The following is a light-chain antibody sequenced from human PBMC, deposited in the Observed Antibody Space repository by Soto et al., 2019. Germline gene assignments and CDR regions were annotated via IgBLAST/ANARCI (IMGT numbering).Light chain of an antibody. CDR3: QQRVYGHKTT. CDR2: AAS. J-gene: IGKJ5*01. V-gene: IGKV3D-11*02. CDR1: QSVSNY. Sequence: VLPQCPSTXSFKTTERVSLSCRASQSVSNYFACYNQQPPNLSXLXXSAASNTDTGMQAGFSGSGSGTAFTLPTSRREHEEVGAVYCQQRVYGHKTTVGQGTPLEI.